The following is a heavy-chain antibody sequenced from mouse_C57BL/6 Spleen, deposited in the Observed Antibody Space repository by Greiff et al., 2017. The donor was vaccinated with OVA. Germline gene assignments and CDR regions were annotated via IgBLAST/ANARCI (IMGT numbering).Heavy chain of an antibody. CDR3: ARHEVQLRGFAY. J-gene: IGHJ3*01. CDR2: FYPGSGSI. CDR1: GYTFTEYT. Sequence: VKLMESGAELVKPGASVKLSCTASGYTFTEYTIHWVKQRSGQGLEWIGWFYPGSGSIKYNEKFKDKATLTADKSSSTVYMELSRLTSEDSAVYFCARHEVQLRGFAYWGQGTLVTVSA. D-gene: IGHD3-2*02. V-gene: IGHV1-62-2*01.